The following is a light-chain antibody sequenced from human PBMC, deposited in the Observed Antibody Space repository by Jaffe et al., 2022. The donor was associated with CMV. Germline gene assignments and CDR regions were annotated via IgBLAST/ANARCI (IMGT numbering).Light chain of an antibody. V-gene: IGKV3-11*01. CDR1: QSIRNH. J-gene: IGKJ1*01. Sequence: EIVLTQSPATLSLSPGEGATLSCRASQSIRNHLAWYQQKPGQAPRLLIYDASDRATDIPARFSGSGSGTDFTLTISRLEPEDFAVYYCQQRYNWPWTFGQGTKVEIK. CDR3: QQRYNWPWT. CDR2: DAS.